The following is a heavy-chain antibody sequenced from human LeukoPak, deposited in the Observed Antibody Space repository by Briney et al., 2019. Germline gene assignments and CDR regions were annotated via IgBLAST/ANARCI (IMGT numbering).Heavy chain of an antibody. CDR2: ISGYNGDT. V-gene: IGHV1-18*01. D-gene: IGHD3-22*01. CDR3: AREGSSGWFVY. CDR1: GYIFTSYG. J-gene: IGHJ5*01. Sequence: GASVKVSCKASGYIFTSYGISWVRQAPGQGLERMGWISGYNGDTNYAQKLQGRVTVTTDTSTSTAYMELRSLGSDDTAVYYCAREGSSGWFVYWGQGTLVTVSS.